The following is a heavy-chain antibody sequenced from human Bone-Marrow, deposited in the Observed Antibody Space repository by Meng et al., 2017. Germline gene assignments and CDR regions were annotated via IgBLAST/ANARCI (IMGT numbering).Heavy chain of an antibody. CDR2: ISSSSSYI. CDR3: ARAYDIPINDY. V-gene: IGHV3-21*01. D-gene: IGHD3-9*01. J-gene: IGHJ4*02. Sequence: GESLKISCAASGFTFSSYSMNWVRQAPGKGLEWVSSISSSSSYIYYADSVKGRFTISRDNAKNSLYLQMNSLRAEDTAVYYCARAYDIPINDYWGQGNRVTGAS. CDR1: GFTFSSYS.